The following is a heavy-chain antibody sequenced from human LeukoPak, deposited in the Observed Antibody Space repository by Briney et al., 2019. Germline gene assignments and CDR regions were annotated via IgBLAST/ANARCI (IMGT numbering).Heavy chain of an antibody. Sequence: PGGSLRLSCAASGFTFSSYAMNWVRQAPGKGLVWVSRINSDGSSTSYADSVKGRFTISRDNAKNTLYLQMNSLRAEDTAVYYCARGAVVPAALNWFDPWGQGTLVTVSS. CDR2: INSDGSST. V-gene: IGHV3-74*01. CDR1: GFTFSSYA. CDR3: ARGAVVPAALNWFDP. J-gene: IGHJ5*02. D-gene: IGHD2-2*01.